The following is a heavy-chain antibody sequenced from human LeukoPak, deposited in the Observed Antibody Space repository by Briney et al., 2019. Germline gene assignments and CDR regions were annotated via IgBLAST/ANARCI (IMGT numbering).Heavy chain of an antibody. Sequence: GASVKVSCKASGYTFTGYYMHWVRQAPGQGLEWMGWINPNSGGTNYEQKFQGRVTMTSDTSISTAYMELSRLRSDDTAVYYCARDLGRWLQLRVGYWGQGALVTVS. CDR3: ARDLGRWLQLRVGY. J-gene: IGHJ4*02. V-gene: IGHV1-2*02. CDR2: INPNSGGT. D-gene: IGHD5-24*01. CDR1: GYTFTGYY.